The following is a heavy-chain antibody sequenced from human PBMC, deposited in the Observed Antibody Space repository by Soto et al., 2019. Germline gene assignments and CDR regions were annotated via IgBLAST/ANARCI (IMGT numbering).Heavy chain of an antibody. D-gene: IGHD3-10*01. V-gene: IGHV1-2*02. Sequence: ASVKVSCKASGYTFTGYYMHWVRQAPGQGLEWMGWINPNSGGTNYAQKFQGRVTMTRDTSISTAYMGLSRLRSDDTAVYYCAREWGYSSGYYYYGMDVWGQGTKVTVSS. CDR3: AREWGYSSGYYYYGMDV. CDR2: INPNSGGT. J-gene: IGHJ6*02. CDR1: GYTFTGYY.